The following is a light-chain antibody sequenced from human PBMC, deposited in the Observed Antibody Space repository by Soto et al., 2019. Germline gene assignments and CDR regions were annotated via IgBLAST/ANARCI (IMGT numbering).Light chain of an antibody. CDR2: DVI. CDR1: SSDVGGYNY. J-gene: IGLJ2*01. V-gene: IGLV2-14*01. Sequence: QYALTQPASVSGSPGQSITISCTGTSSDVGGYNYVSWYQQHPGKAPKLMIYDVINRPSGVSNRFSGSKSGNTASLTISGLQAEDEADYYCSSYTSSSTRVFGGGTQLTVL. CDR3: SSYTSSSTRV.